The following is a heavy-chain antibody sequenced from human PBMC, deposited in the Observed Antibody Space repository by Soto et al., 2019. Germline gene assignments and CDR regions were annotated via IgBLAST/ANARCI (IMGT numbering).Heavy chain of an antibody. CDR2: IYSGGST. J-gene: IGHJ3*02. CDR1: GFTVSSNY. D-gene: IGHD5-18*01. V-gene: IGHV3-66*01. Sequence: EVQLVESGGGLVQPVGSLRLSCAASGFTVSSNYMSWVRQAPGKGLEWVSVIYSGGSTYYADSVKGRFTISRDNSKNTLYLQMNSLRAEDTAVYYCGRAGSSYGTGAFDIWGQGTMVTVSS. CDR3: GRAGSSYGTGAFDI.